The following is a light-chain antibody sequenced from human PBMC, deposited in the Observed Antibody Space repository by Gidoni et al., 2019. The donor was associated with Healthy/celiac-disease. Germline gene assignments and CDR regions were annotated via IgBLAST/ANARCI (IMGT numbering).Light chain of an antibody. V-gene: IGLV3-25*03. Sequence: SYELTQPPSVSVSPGQTARITCSGDALPKQYAYWYQQKPGQAPVLVIYKDSERPSGIPERFSGSSSGTTVTLTISGVQAEDEADYYCQSADRTVVFGGGTKLTVL. CDR2: KDS. J-gene: IGLJ2*01. CDR1: ALPKQY. CDR3: QSADRTVV.